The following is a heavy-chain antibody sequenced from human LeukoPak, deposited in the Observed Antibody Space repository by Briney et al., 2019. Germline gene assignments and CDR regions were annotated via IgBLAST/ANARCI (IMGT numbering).Heavy chain of an antibody. CDR2: INHSGST. J-gene: IGHJ4*02. CDR3: ARGGGYSSGWAFDY. Sequence: PSETLSLTCAVYGGSFSGYYWSWIRQPPGKGLEWIGEINHSGSTNYNPSLKSRVTISVDTSKNQFSLKLRSVTGADTAVYYCARGGGYSSGWAFDYWGQGTLVTVSP. V-gene: IGHV4-34*01. D-gene: IGHD6-19*01. CDR1: GGSFSGYY.